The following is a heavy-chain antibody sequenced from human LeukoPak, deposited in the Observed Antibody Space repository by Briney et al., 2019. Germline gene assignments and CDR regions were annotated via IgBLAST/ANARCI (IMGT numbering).Heavy chain of an antibody. CDR3: AKSHVTTATGTGRYFDY. CDR2: ISVGSDVI. D-gene: IGHD1-1*01. CDR1: GFTSSNSA. V-gene: IGHV3-23*01. J-gene: IGHJ4*02. Sequence: GGSLRLSCAASGFTSSNSAMSWVRQAPGKGLEWVSAISVGSDVIYYADSVKGRFTISRDNSKNMVYLQMDSLRAEDTAVYYCAKSHVTTATGTGRYFDYWGQGTLVTVSS.